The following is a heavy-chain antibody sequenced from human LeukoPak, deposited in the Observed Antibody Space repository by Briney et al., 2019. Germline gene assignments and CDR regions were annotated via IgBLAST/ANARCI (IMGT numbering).Heavy chain of an antibody. V-gene: IGHV4-38-2*02. CDR1: GYSISNGYY. D-gene: IGHD6-19*01. Sequence: SETLSLTCTVSGYSISNGYYWGWIRQPPGKGLEWIGGIYHSGSTYYSPSLKSRVTISIDTSTNQFSLKLSSVTAADTAVYYCASGLSSGYTYYFDYWGQGTLVTVSS. J-gene: IGHJ4*02. CDR3: ASGLSSGYTYYFDY. CDR2: IYHSGST.